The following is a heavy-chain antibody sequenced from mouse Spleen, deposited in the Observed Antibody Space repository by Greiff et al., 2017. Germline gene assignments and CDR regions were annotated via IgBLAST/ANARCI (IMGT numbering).Heavy chain of an antibody. CDR2: ISYSGST. CDR3: ARYAYYCGSSYWYFDV. J-gene: IGHJ1*01. D-gene: IGHD1-1*01. CDR1: GDSITSGY. V-gene: IGHV3-8*02. Sequence: EVQLQESGPSLVKPSQTLSLTCSVTGDSITSGYWNWIRKFPGNKLEYMGYISYSGSTYYNPSLKSRISITRDTSKNQYYLQLNSVTTEDTATYYCARYAYYCGSSYWYFDVWGAGTTVTVSS.